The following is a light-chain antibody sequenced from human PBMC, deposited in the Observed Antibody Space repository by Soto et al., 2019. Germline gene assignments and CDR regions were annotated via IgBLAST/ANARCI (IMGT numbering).Light chain of an antibody. V-gene: IGLV1-40*01. CDR3: AVWDDSLNAWV. CDR2: GNT. CDR1: SSNIGAGYD. Sequence: QSVLTQPPSVSGAPGQRVTISCTGSSSNIGAGYDVHWYQQLPGTAPKLLISGNTNRPSGVPDRFSASKSGTSAFLAISGLQSEDEADYDCAVWDDSLNAWVFGGGTKLTVL. J-gene: IGLJ3*02.